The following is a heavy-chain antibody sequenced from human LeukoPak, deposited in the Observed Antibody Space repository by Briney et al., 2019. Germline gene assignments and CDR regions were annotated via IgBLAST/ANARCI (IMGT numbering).Heavy chain of an antibody. CDR2: IWYDGSSK. D-gene: IGHD3-22*01. Sequence: GSLRLSCAASGFTFSTYGMHWVRQAPGKGLEWVAIIWYDGSSKYYADSVKGRFTISRDNSKNTLSLQMNSLRVEDTAVYYCASPYDNSGQNAFEIWGQGTMVTVSP. V-gene: IGHV3-33*01. CDR3: ASPYDNSGQNAFEI. J-gene: IGHJ3*02. CDR1: GFTFSTYG.